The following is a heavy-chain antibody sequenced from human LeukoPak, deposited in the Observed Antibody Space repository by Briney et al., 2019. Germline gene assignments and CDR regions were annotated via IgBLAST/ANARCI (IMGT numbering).Heavy chain of an antibody. Sequence: GGSLRLSCAASGFTFSNYWMSWVRQAPGKGLEWVANIKEDGSETYYVDSVKGRFTMSRDNAKNSLYLQMNTLRAEDTAVYYCATLRYWGQGTLVTVSS. J-gene: IGHJ4*02. V-gene: IGHV3-7*01. CDR1: GFTFSNYW. CDR3: ATLRY. CDR2: IKEDGSET.